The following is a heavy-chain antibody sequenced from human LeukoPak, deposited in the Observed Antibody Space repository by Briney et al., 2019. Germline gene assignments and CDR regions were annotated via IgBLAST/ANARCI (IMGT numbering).Heavy chain of an antibody. Sequence: PGGSLRLSCAGSGFTFSNYAMTWVRQAPGKGLEWVSSVSGSGRNTFYPDSVEGRFTISRDNSKNTVYLQMNSLRAEDTAVYFCATEKQTGSYIEYWGQGTLVTVSS. J-gene: IGHJ4*02. D-gene: IGHD7-27*01. CDR1: GFTFSNYA. CDR3: ATEKQTGSYIEY. CDR2: VSGSGRNT. V-gene: IGHV3-23*01.